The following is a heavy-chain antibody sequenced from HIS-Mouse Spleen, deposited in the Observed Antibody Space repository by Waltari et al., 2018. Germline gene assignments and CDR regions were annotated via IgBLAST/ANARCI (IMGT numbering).Heavy chain of an antibody. Sequence: QVQLVESGGGVVQPGRSLRLPCSASGFTFSIYAMPWVRQAPGKGMEWVAVISYDGSNKYYADSVKGRFTISRDNSKNTLYLQMNSLRAEDTAVYYCARAAHNWNYDYWGQGTLVTVSS. V-gene: IGHV3-30*04. CDR1: GFTFSIYA. CDR2: ISYDGSNK. D-gene: IGHD1-7*01. J-gene: IGHJ4*02. CDR3: ARAAHNWNYDY.